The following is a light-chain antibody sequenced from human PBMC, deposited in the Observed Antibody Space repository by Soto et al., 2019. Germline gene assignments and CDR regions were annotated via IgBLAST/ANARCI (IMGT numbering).Light chain of an antibody. V-gene: IGKV1-39*01. CDR3: QQSYNTPIT. J-gene: IGKJ5*01. Sequence: DIQMTQSPSSLSASLGDRVTITCRASRTIDNYLNWYQQKPGRAPELLVYATSSLQSGVPSRFTGGGSGTHFILTISGLQPEDFATYFCQQSYNTPITFGQGTRLEIK. CDR2: ATS. CDR1: RTIDNY.